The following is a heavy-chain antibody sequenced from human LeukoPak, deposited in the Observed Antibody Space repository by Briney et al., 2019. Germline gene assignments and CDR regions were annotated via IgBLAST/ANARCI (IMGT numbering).Heavy chain of an antibody. J-gene: IGHJ4*01. CDR3: AKDPRAMGRYFFDD. D-gene: IGHD3-16*01. V-gene: IGHV3-23*01. Sequence: GGSLRLSCVGSGFTFNAYAMSWVRQRPGKGPEWVSMISSSGDVTDYAESVKDRLSISRDNAKKTLYLQINDPRGDDTAIYYCAKDPRAMGRYFFDDWGQGSLVIVSS. CDR1: GFTFNAYA. CDR2: ISSSGDVT.